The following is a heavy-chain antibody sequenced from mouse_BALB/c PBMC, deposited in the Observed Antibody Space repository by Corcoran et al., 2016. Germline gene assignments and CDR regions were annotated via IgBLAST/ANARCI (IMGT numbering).Heavy chain of an antibody. V-gene: IGHV9-3-1*01. Sequence: QSQLVQSGPELKKPGETVKISCKASGYTFTNYGMNWVKQAPGKGLKWMGWINTYTGEPTYADDFKGRFAFSLETSASTAYLQINNLKNEDTATYFCARVLYYTDYWGQGTTLTVSS. CDR1: GYTFTNYG. CDR2: INTYTGEP. J-gene: IGHJ2*01. D-gene: IGHD1-1*01. CDR3: ARVLYYTDY.